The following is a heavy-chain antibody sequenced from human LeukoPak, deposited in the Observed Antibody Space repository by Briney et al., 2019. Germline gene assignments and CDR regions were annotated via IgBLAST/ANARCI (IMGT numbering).Heavy chain of an antibody. D-gene: IGHD4-17*01. CDR3: ARYGNAFDY. CDR2: IRYDGTNK. V-gene: IGHV3-30*02. Sequence: GGSLRLSWAASGFTFSRYGMHWVRQAPGRGLEWVAFIRYDGTNKLHADSVKGRFTISRDNSKHTLYLQMNSLRAEDTAVYYCARYGNAFDYWGQGTLVTISS. J-gene: IGHJ4*02. CDR1: GFTFSRYG.